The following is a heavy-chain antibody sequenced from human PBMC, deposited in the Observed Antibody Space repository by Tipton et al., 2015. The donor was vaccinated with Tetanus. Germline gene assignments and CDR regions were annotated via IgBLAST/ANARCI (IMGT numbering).Heavy chain of an antibody. CDR3: ARVFIAVAGHNWFDP. Sequence: QSGPEVKKPGASVKVSCKASGYTFTGYYMHWVRQAPRQGLEWMGIINPSGGSTSYAQKFQGRVTMTRDTSTSTAYMELSSLRSEDTAVYYCARVFIAVAGHNWFDPWGQGTLVTVSS. J-gene: IGHJ5*02. V-gene: IGHV1-46*01. CDR1: GYTFTGYY. D-gene: IGHD6-19*01. CDR2: INPSGGST.